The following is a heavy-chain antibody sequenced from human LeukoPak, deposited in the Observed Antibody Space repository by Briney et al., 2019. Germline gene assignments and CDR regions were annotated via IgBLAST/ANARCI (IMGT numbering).Heavy chain of an antibody. CDR1: GGTLSSYA. D-gene: IGHD4-23*01. Sequence: ASVKVSCKASGGTLSSYAISWVRQAPGQGLEWMGGIIPMFGTANYAQKFRGRVTITAVESMSTAYMELTSLRYEDTAVYYCARGWLAETTVVTPYNYWGQGTLVTVSS. J-gene: IGHJ4*02. CDR2: IIPMFGTA. CDR3: ARGWLAETTVVTPYNY. V-gene: IGHV1-69*13.